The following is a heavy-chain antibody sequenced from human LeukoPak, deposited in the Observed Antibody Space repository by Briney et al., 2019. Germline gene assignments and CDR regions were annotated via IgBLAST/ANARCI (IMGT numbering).Heavy chain of an antibody. CDR1: GFIFTSYG. CDR2: ISYDGSKK. V-gene: IGHV3-30*03. Sequence: GRSLRLSCEVSGFIFTSYGMHWVRQAPGKGLGWVAVISYDGSKKYYADSVKGRFTISRDNSKNTLYLQMNSLRAEDTAVYFCARYSGSYDSFDHWGQGTLVTVSS. J-gene: IGHJ4*02. D-gene: IGHD1-26*01. CDR3: ARYSGSYDSFDH.